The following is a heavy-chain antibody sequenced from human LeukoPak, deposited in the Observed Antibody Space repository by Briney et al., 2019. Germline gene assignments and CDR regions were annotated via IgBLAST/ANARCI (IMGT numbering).Heavy chain of an antibody. Sequence: GGSLRLSCAASGFTFSSYTMNWVRQAPGKGLEWVSSISNSSTYIYYADSVKGRFTISRDNVQNSLHLQMNSLRAEDTAVYYCARWVCSSTSCYYFDNWGQGTLVIVSS. CDR1: GFTFSSYT. CDR2: ISNSSTYI. J-gene: IGHJ4*02. D-gene: IGHD2-2*01. V-gene: IGHV3-21*01. CDR3: ARWVCSSTSCYYFDN.